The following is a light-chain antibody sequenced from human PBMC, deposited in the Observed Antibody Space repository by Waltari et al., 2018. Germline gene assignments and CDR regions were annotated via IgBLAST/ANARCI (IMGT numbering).Light chain of an antibody. CDR2: AAS. CDR1: QSISTY. CDR3: QQSYNAPRT. V-gene: IGKV1-39*01. Sequence: DIQMNQSPSSLSASVGDRVTITCRASQSISTYLNWYQQKPGKAPNLMIYAASTLQSGVPSRFSGSGSETDFTLTISSLQPEDFATYYCQQSYNAPRTFGLGTKVDIK. J-gene: IGKJ3*01.